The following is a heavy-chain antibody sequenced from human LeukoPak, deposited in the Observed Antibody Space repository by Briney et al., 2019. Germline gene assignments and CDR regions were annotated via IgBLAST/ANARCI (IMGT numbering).Heavy chain of an antibody. CDR1: GFTFSDYY. D-gene: IGHD3-9*01. V-gene: IGHV3-11*04. CDR2: ISSSGSTI. J-gene: IGHJ3*02. CDR3: ARDGDDDSQDAFDI. Sequence: GGSLRLSCAASGFTFSDYYMSWIRQAPGKGLEWVSYISSSGSTIYYADSVKGRFTISRDNAKNSLYLQMNSLRAEDTAVYYCARDGDDDSQDAFDIWGQGTMVTVSS.